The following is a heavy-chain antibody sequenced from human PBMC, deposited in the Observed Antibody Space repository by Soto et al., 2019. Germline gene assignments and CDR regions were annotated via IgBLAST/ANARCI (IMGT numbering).Heavy chain of an antibody. Sequence: QVQLVQSGAEVKKPGSSVKVSCKASGGTFSSYAINWVRQAPGQGLEWMGGIIRIFGTPDYAQRFQGRVTITADESTSTAYRELSSLRSEATAVYYCARQGSNEYYYYGMDVWGQGTTVTVSS. CDR2: IIRIFGTP. J-gene: IGHJ6*02. CDR3: ARQGSNEYYYYGMDV. CDR1: GGTFSSYA. D-gene: IGHD3-10*01. V-gene: IGHV1-69*12.